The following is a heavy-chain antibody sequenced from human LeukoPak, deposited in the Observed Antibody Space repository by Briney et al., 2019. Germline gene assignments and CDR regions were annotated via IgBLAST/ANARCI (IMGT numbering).Heavy chain of an antibody. Sequence: SETLFLTCAVYAGSFSGCYWSWIRQPPGKGLEWIGEINHSGSTNYNPSLKSRVTISVDTSKNQFSLKLSSVTAADTAVYYCARGRMGWLLVQRGYYFDYWGQGTLVTVSS. D-gene: IGHD5-12*01. CDR3: ARGRMGWLLVQRGYYFDY. V-gene: IGHV4-34*01. J-gene: IGHJ4*02. CDR1: AGSFSGCY. CDR2: INHSGST.